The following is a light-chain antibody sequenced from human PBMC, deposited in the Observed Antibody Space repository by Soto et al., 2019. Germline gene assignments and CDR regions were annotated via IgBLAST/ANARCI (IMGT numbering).Light chain of an antibody. CDR3: QQRSNWPPWT. Sequence: EIVMTRAPGTLSGSPGERAALSRRASQSVSSKLAWYRQRPGQAPRLVIYDTSTRATGVPARFSGSGSGTEFTLTISSLQSEDFGVYYCQQRSNWPPWTFGQGTKVDIK. V-gene: IGKV3-15*01. CDR1: QSVSSK. J-gene: IGKJ1*01. CDR2: DTS.